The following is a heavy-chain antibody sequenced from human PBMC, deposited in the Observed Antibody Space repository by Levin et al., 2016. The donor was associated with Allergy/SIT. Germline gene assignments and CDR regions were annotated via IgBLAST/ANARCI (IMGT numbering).Heavy chain of an antibody. CDR1: GFTFSRYW. D-gene: IGHD2-2*01. J-gene: IGHJ5*02. V-gene: IGHV3-7*01. CDR3: ARDSPYCSSTSCYYPNWFDP. CDR2: INQEGSDR. Sequence: GESLKISCAASGFTFSRYWMTWFRQAPGKGLEWVANINQEGSDRYYVDSVEGRFTISRDNAKNSLYLQMNSLRAEDTAVYYCARDSPYCSSTSCYYPNWFDPWGQGTLVTVSS.